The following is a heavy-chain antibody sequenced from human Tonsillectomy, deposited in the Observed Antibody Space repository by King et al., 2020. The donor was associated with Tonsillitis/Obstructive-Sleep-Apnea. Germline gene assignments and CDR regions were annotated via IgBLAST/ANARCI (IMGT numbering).Heavy chain of an antibody. CDR1: GFTFSSYE. D-gene: IGHD3-10*01. CDR3: AKYGSGEILSSDHYYYYGMDV. CDR2: ISGSGTTI. V-gene: IGHV3-48*03. Sequence: VQLVESGGGLVQPGGSLRLSCTASGFTFSSYEMNWVRQAPGKGLEWISYISGSGTTIYYADSVKGRFTISRDNSKNTLYLQMNSLRAEDTAVYYCAKYGSGEILSSDHYYYYGMDVWGQGTTVTVSS. J-gene: IGHJ6*02.